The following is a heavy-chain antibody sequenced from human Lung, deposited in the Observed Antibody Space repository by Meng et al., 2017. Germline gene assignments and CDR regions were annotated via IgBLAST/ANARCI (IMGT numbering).Heavy chain of an antibody. J-gene: IGHJ4*02. CDR3: ARSQQWLDS. CDR2: TYYRSKWYN. CDR1: GDSASSNRAA. V-gene: IGHV6-1*01. Sequence: QVHLHQSGPGLVKPSQTLSHTCALSGDSASSNRAAWNWIRQSPSRGLEWLGRTYYRSKWYNGYAVSVRSRITINPDTSKNQFSLQLNSVTPEDTAVYYCARSQQWLDSWGQGTLVTVSS. D-gene: IGHD6-19*01.